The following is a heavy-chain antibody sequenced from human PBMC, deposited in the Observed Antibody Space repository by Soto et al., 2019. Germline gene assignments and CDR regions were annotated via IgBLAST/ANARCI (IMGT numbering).Heavy chain of an antibody. CDR2: VYYSGNT. D-gene: IGHD6-13*01. V-gene: IGHV4-59*01. J-gene: IGHJ6*04. CDR1: GGSISPYY. Sequence: QVQLQESGPGLVKPSETLSLTCTVSGGSISPYYWSWIRQPPGKGLEWIGYVYYSGNTNYNPSLEERVHITGDPSKNPVSTNLTSATPAGTAVNFRARKGAAAFYAPLFLGVGGRGTAVTVSS. CDR3: ARKGAAAFYAPLFLGV.